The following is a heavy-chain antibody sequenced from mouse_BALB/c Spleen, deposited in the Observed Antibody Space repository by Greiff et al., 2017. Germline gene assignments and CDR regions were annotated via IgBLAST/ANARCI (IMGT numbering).Heavy chain of an antibody. CDR3: ARGGQNYAMDY. CDR2: IDPANGNT. J-gene: IGHJ4*01. D-gene: IGHD3-3*01. Sequence: VQLQQSGAELVKPGASVKLSCTASGFKIKDTYMHWVKQRPEQGLEWIGRIDPANGNTKYDPKFQGKATITADTSSNTAYLQLSSLTSEDTAVYYCARGGQNYAMDYWGQGTSVTVSS. V-gene: IGHV14-3*02. CDR1: GFKIKDTY.